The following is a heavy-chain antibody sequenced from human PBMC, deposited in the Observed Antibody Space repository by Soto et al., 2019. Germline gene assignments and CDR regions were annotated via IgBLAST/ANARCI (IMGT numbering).Heavy chain of an antibody. V-gene: IGHV4-39*01. CDR3: ARQPVLVGWYYDFWSGYYSTYYYGMDV. Sequence: SETLSLTCTVSGGSISSSSYYWGWIRQPPGKGLEWIGCIYYSGSTYYNPSLKSRVTISVDTSKNQFSLKLSSVTAADTAVYYCARQPVLVGWYYDFWSGYYSTYYYGMDVWGQGTPVT. J-gene: IGHJ6*02. CDR2: IYYSGST. CDR1: GGSISSSSYY. D-gene: IGHD3-3*01.